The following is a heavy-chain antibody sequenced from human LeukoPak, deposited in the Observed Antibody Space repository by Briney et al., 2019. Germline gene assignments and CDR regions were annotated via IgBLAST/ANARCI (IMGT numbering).Heavy chain of an antibody. CDR2: IKQDGSEK. V-gene: IGHV3-7*01. J-gene: IGHJ1*01. CDR3: AKDCGPYCYAPEH. CDR1: GFTFSSYW. Sequence: GGSLRLSCAASGFTFSSYWMSWVRQAPGKGLEWVANIKQDGSEKYYVDSVKGRFTISRDNAKNSLYLQMNSLRAEDTAVYYCAKDCGPYCYAPEHWGQGTLVTVSS. D-gene: IGHD2-21*02.